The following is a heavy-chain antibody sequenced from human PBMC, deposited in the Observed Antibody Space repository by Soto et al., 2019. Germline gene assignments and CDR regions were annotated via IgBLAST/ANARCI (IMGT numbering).Heavy chain of an antibody. CDR2: IYHSGST. V-gene: IGHV4-59*12. CDR3: ARVPGP. Sequence: SETLSLPCTGSGGPLSSYYWSWIRQPPGKGLEWIGYIYHSGSTYYNPSLKSRVTISVDRSKNQFSLKLSSVTAADTAVYYCARVPGPWGQGTLVTVSS. J-gene: IGHJ5*02. CDR1: GGPLSSYY. D-gene: IGHD7-27*01.